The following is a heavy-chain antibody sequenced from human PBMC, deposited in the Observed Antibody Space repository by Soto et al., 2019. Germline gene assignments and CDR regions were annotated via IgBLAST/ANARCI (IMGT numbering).Heavy chain of an antibody. J-gene: IGHJ4*02. D-gene: IGHD3-9*01. CDR3: ARAPRRKYYDILTGLFDY. Sequence: ASVKVSCKASGYTFTSYDINWVRQATGQGLEWMGWMNPNSGNTGYAQKFQGRVTMTRNTSISTAYMELSSLRSEDTAVYYCARAPRRKYYDILTGLFDYWGQGTLVTVSS. CDR2: MNPNSGNT. V-gene: IGHV1-8*01. CDR1: GYTFTSYD.